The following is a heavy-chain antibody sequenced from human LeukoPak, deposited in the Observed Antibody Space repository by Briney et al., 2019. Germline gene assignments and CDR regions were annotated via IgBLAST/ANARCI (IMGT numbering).Heavy chain of an antibody. CDR2: MNPNSGNT. D-gene: IGHD3-3*01. CDR3: ARDLTIFGVALGY. CDR1: GYTFTSYD. J-gene: IGHJ4*02. V-gene: IGHV1-8*01. Sequence: ASVKVSCKASGYTFTSYDINWVRQATGQGLEWMGWMNPNSGNTGYAQKFQGRVTMTRNTSISTAYMKLSNLRSEDTAVYYCARDLTIFGVALGYWGQGTLVTVSS.